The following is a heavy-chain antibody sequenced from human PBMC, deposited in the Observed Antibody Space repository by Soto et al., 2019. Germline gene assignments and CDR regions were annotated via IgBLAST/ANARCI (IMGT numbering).Heavy chain of an antibody. V-gene: IGHV4-59*08. CDR2: IYSSGST. CDR3: ARQAAGIAAAGKFDY. D-gene: IGHD6-13*01. J-gene: IGHJ4*02. CDR1: GCSIRSYY. Sequence: LETLSLTFTVSGCSIRSYYWRWIREPPGKGLEWIGYIYSSGSTNYTPPLKSRVTISVDTSKNQFSLKLSSVTAADTSLYYCARQAAGIAAAGKFDYWGQGTLVTVSS.